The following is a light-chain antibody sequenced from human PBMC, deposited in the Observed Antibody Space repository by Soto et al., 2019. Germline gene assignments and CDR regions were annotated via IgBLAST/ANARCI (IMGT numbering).Light chain of an antibody. V-gene: IGLV2-14*01. Sequence: QSVLTQPASASGSPGQSITISCTGTSSDVGGYNYVSWYQQHPGKAPKLMIYEVSNRPSGVSYRFSGSKSGNTASLTISGLRAEDEADYYCSSYTSSSTLNYVFGTGTKVTVL. CDR3: SSYTSSSTLNYV. CDR2: EVS. CDR1: SSDVGGYNY. J-gene: IGLJ1*01.